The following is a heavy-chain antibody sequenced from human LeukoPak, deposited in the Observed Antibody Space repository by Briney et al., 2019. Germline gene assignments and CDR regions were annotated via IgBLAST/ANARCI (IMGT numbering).Heavy chain of an antibody. CDR1: GFTFTSSA. V-gene: IGHV1-58*01. J-gene: IGHJ2*01. CDR3: AAQTKDCSSTSCYYWYFDL. CDR2: IVVGSGNT. Sequence: ASVKVSCKASGFTFTSSAVQWVRQARGQRLEWIGWIVVGSGNTNYAQKFQERVTITRDMSTSTAYMELSSLRPEDTAVYYCAAQTKDCSSTSCYYWYFDLWGRGTLVTVSS. D-gene: IGHD2-2*01.